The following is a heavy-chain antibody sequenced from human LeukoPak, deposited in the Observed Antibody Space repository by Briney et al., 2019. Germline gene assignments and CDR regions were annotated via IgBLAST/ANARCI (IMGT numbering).Heavy chain of an antibody. CDR3: ARHGGSLGYFDY. J-gene: IGHJ4*02. D-gene: IGHD4-23*01. Sequence: SETLSLTCSVSGGSISTYYWSWIRQTPGKGLEWIGYVYDSGTTNYNPSLKGRVTISSHTPKNQFSLNLRSVNAADTAIYYCARHGGSLGYFDYWGQGSLLAVSS. CDR2: VYDSGTT. CDR1: GGSISTYY. V-gene: IGHV4-59*08.